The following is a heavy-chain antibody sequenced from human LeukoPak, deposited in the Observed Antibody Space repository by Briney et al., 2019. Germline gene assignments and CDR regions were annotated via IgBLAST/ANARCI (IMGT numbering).Heavy chain of an antibody. D-gene: IGHD4-17*01. CDR1: GFTFTSHW. J-gene: IGHJ4*02. CDR2: IKQDGSDK. Sequence: PGGSLRLSCAASGFTFTSHWMNWVRQSPGKGLEWVANIKQDGSDKFYVDSVKGRFTISRDNTKSSLYLQMDSLRAEDTAVYYCVRGYRDQRAIFDDWGQGTPDTLSS. V-gene: IGHV3-7*01. CDR3: VRGYRDQRAIFDD.